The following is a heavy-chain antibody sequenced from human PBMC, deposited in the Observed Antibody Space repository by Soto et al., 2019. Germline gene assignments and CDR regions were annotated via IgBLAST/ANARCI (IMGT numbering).Heavy chain of an antibody. CDR2: INHRGST. CDR1: GGSFSGYY. CDR3: ARDRGGIIVLPAAGDNYYSGMDV. D-gene: IGHD2-2*01. V-gene: IGHV4-34*01. Sequence: SETLSLTCAGYGGSFSGYYWSWIRQTPGKGLEWLGEINHRGSTNYNPSLKSRVTISVDTSRTQFSLKLSSVTAADTAVYYWARDRGGIIVLPAAGDNYYSGMDVWGQGATVTVSS. J-gene: IGHJ6*02.